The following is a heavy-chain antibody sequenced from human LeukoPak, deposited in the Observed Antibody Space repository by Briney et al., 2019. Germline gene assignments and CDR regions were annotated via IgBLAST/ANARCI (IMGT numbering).Heavy chain of an antibody. CDR1: GYTFTSYG. J-gene: IGHJ5*02. CDR3: ARENVARIVGASVNWFDP. Sequence: SVKVSCKASGYTFTSYGISWVRQAPGQGLEWMGGIIPIFGTANYAQKFQGRVTITTDESTSTAYMELSSLRSEDTAVYYCARENVARIVGASVNWFDPWGQGTLVTVSS. CDR2: IIPIFGTA. D-gene: IGHD1-26*01. V-gene: IGHV1-69*05.